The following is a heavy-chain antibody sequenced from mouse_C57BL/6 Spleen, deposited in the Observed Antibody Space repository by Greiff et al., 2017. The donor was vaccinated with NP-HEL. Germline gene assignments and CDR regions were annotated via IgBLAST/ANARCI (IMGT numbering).Heavy chain of an antibody. D-gene: IGHD1-1*01. CDR2: IDPSDSYT. J-gene: IGHJ4*01. CDR3: ARSHYYGSSYGVYYAMDY. Sequence: VQLQQPGAELVMPGASVKLSCKASGYTFTSYWMHWVKQRPGQGLEWIGEIDPSDSYTNYNQKFKGKSTLTVDKSSSTAYMQLSSLTSEDSAVYYCARSHYYGSSYGVYYAMDYWGQGTSVTVSS. CDR1: GYTFTSYW. V-gene: IGHV1-69*01.